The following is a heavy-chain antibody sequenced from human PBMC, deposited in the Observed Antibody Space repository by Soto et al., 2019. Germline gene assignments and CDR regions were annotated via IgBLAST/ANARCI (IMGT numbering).Heavy chain of an antibody. Sequence: EVQLVETGGGLIQPGGSLRLSCAASGFTVSSNYMSWVRQAPGKGLEWVSAIYSGGSTYYADSVRGRFTISRDNSKNTLYLQMTSLRAEDTAVYSCARDPAATRYGMDVWGQGTTVTVSS. V-gene: IGHV3-53*02. J-gene: IGHJ6*02. CDR2: IYSGGST. CDR1: GFTVSSNY. D-gene: IGHD2-15*01. CDR3: ARDPAATRYGMDV.